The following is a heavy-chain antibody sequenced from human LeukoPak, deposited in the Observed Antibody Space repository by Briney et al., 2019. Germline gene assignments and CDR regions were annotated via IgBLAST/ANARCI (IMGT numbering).Heavy chain of an antibody. CDR2: INWNGGST. D-gene: IGHD2-2*01. CDR1: EFTFDDYG. CDR3: ARALLYCSSTSCSFDY. J-gene: IGHJ4*02. V-gene: IGHV3-20*04. Sequence: TGGSLRLSCAASEFTFDDYGMSWVRQAPGKGLEWVSGINWNGGSTGYADSVKGRFTISRDNAKNSLYLQMNSLRAEDTALYYCARALLYCSSTSCSFDYWGQGTLVTVSS.